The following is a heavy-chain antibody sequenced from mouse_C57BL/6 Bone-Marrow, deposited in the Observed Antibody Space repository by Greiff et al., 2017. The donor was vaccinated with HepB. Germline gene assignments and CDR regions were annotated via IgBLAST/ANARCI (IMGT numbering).Heavy chain of an antibody. CDR1: GYTFTSYW. CDR2: IHPNSGST. V-gene: IGHV1-64*01. Sequence: QVQLQQPGAELVKPGASVKLSCKASGYTFTSYWMHWVKQRPGQGLEWIGMIHPNSGSTNYNQKFKGKATLTVDTSSSTAYMQLSSLTSEDSAVYYCARDYGSSYEDYFDYWGQGTTLTVSS. J-gene: IGHJ2*01. CDR3: ARDYGSSYEDYFDY. D-gene: IGHD1-1*01.